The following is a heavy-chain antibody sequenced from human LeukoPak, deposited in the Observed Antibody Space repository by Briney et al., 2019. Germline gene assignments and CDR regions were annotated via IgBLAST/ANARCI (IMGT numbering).Heavy chain of an antibody. CDR3: ARIFSGNWKNLDY. Sequence: PGGSLRLSCAASAFTFSTYAMSWVRQAPGQGPDGVASITDTGGGTYYADSVKGRFTISRDNSKNTLYLQMNSLRAEDTAVYYCARIFSGNWKNLDYWGHGTLVIVSS. CDR2: ITDTGGGT. D-gene: IGHD1/OR15-1a*01. J-gene: IGHJ4*01. CDR1: AFTFSTYA. V-gene: IGHV3-23*01.